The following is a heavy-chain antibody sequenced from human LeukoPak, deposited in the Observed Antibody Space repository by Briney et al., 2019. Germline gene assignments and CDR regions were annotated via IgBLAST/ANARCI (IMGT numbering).Heavy chain of an antibody. V-gene: IGHV3-21*05. J-gene: IGHJ4*02. D-gene: IGHD6-6*01. CDR3: ASGPLISYNSSTYPPFDY. CDR2: ISPTGNYI. Sequence: GGSLRLSCAASGFTFSSYSFNWVRQAPGKGLEWVSYISPTGNYIYYSDSVKGRFTIPRDNAKNSLYLQMNSLRAEDTAVYYCASGPLISYNSSTYPPFDYWGQGTLVTVSS. CDR1: GFTFSSYS.